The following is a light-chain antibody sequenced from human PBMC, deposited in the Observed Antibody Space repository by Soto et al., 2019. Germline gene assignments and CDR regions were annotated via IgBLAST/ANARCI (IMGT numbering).Light chain of an antibody. CDR2: GAS. J-gene: IGKJ4*01. Sequence: DIQMTQSPSSVSAAIGDRVTITCRASQDVGTWVAWYQQQPGKPPKLLIYGASGLHTGVLSRFSGGGSGTDFTLAFSALHPEDVATYFCLQSHSFPLTFGGGTNVDIK. CDR3: LQSHSFPLT. CDR1: QDVGTW. V-gene: IGKV1-12*01.